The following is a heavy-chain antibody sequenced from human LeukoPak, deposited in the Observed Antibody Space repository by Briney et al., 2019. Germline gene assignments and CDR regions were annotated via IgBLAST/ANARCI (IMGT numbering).Heavy chain of an antibody. CDR1: GVSISGYY. J-gene: IGHJ4*02. V-gene: IGHV4-59*01. Sequence: SETLSLTCTVSGVSISGYYWSWIRQPPGKGLEWIGYIYYSGSTNYNPSLKSRVTISVDTSKNQFSLKLSSVTAADTAVYYCARDSGSYRNFDYWGQGTLVTVSS. D-gene: IGHD1-26*01. CDR2: IYYSGST. CDR3: ARDSGSYRNFDY.